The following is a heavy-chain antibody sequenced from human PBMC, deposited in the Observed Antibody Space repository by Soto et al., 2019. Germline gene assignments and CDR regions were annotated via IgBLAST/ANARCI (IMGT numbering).Heavy chain of an antibody. CDR1: GGTFNSYA. CDR2: IIPIFGTA. V-gene: IGHV1-69*13. CDR3: ARDRPRVAWFGSRDYYYGMDV. Sequence: SVKVSCKASGGTFNSYAISWVRQAPGQGLEWMGGIIPIFGTANYAQKFQGRVTITADESTSTAYMELSSLRSEDTAVYYCARDRPRVAWFGSRDYYYGMDVWGQGTTVTVSS. D-gene: IGHD3-10*01. J-gene: IGHJ6*02.